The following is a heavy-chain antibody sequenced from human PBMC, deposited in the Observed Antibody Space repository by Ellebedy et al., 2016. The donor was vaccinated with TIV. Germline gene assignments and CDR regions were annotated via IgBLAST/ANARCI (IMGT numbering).Heavy chain of an antibody. V-gene: IGHV1-69*02. Sequence: AASVKVSCKASGGTFSSYPISWVRQAPGQGLEWMGRIIPILGIANYAQKFQGRVTITADKSTSIAYMELSSLRSEDTAVYYFAAGNDGGWFDPWGQGTLVTVSS. J-gene: IGHJ5*02. CDR2: IIPILGIA. CDR3: AAGNDGGWFDP. CDR1: GGTFSSYP. D-gene: IGHD1-1*01.